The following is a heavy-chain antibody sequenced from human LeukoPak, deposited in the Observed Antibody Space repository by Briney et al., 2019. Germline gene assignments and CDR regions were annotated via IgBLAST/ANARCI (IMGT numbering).Heavy chain of an antibody. D-gene: IGHD1-26*01. V-gene: IGHV4-4*07. CDR1: GGSISSYY. CDR2: IHTSGST. Sequence: SETLSLTCTVSGGSISSYYWSWIRQPAGKGLEWIGRIHTSGSTNYNPSLKSRVTMSVDTSKNQFSLKLSSVTAADTAVYYCARGLRKQWELLSKGGYFVYWGQGTLVTVSS. J-gene: IGHJ4*02. CDR3: ARGLRKQWELLSKGGYFVY.